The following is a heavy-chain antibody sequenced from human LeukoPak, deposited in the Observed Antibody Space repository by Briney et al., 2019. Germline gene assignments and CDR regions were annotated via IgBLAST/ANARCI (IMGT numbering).Heavy chain of an antibody. CDR1: GVSISSSNW. CDR2: IYHSGST. D-gene: IGHD5-18*01. Sequence: SGTLSLTCAVSGVSISSSNWWHWVRQPPGKGLEWIGEIYHSGSTYYNPSLKSRVTISVDTSKNQFSLKLSSVTAADTAVYYCARDTRGIQLWPYFDYWGQGTLVTVSS. CDR3: ARDTRGIQLWPYFDY. J-gene: IGHJ4*02. V-gene: IGHV4-4*02.